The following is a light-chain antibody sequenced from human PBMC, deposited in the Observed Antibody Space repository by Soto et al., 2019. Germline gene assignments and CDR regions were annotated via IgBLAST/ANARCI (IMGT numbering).Light chain of an antibody. Sequence: QSALTQPASVSGSPGQSITISCTGSSGDVGGHNFVSWYQQHPGKAPKVMIYEVTYRPSGVSSRFSGSKSGNTASLTISGLQAEDEADYYCSSYTTGNTVIFGGGTKLTVL. CDR3: SSYTTGNTVI. CDR1: SGDVGGHNF. J-gene: IGLJ2*01. V-gene: IGLV2-14*01. CDR2: EVT.